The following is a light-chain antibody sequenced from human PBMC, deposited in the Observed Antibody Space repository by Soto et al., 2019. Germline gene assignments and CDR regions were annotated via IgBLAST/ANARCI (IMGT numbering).Light chain of an antibody. Sequence: QSALTQPPSASGSPGQSVTISCTGTSSDVGGYNYVSWYQQHPGKAPKLMIYEVSKRPSGVPDRFSGSKSGNTASLTVSGLQGDDEAEYYCSSYAGSNHLLFGGGTKVTVL. V-gene: IGLV2-8*01. J-gene: IGLJ3*02. CDR3: SSYAGSNHLL. CDR1: SSDVGGYNY. CDR2: EVS.